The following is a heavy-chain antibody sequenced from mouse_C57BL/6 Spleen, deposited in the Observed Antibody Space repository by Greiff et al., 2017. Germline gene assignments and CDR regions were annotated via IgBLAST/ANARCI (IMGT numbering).Heavy chain of an antibody. V-gene: IGHV1-82*01. J-gene: IGHJ4*01. CDR1: GYAFSSSW. CDR2: IYPGDGDT. CDR3: ARGCDYDDGYYAMDY. D-gene: IGHD2-4*01. Sequence: VKLMESGPELVKPGASVKISCKASGYAFSSSWMNWVKQRPGKGLEWIGRIYPGDGDTNYNGKFKGKATLTADKSSSTAYMQLSSLTSEDSAVYFCARGCDYDDGYYAMDYWGQGTSVTVSS.